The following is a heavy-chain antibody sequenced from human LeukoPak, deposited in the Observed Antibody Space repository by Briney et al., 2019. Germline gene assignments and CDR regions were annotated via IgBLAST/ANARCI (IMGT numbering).Heavy chain of an antibody. J-gene: IGHJ6*02. CDR3: ARVSYYYYYGMDV. CDR1: GYSFTSYW. CDR2: FDHSESYT. V-gene: IGHV5-10-1*01. Sequence: GESLKIPCKGSGYSFTSYWISWVRQMPGKGLEWMVRFDHSESYTNYSPSLQGHVTISADKSISTAYLQWSSLKASDTAMYYCARVSYYYYYGMDVWGQGTTVTVSS.